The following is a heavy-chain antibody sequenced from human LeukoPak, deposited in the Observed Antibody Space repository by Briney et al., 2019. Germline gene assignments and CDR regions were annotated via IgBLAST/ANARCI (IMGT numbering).Heavy chain of an antibody. CDR2: INHSGST. CDR1: GGSFSGYY. J-gene: IGHJ4*02. Sequence: PSETLSLTCAVYGGSFSGYYWSWIRQPPGKGLEWIGEINHSGSTNYNPSLKSRVTISVDTSKNQFSLKLSSVTAADTAVYYCARQIGRIAVAGRIDYWGQGTLVTVSS. CDR3: ARQIGRIAVAGRIDY. D-gene: IGHD6-19*01. V-gene: IGHV4-34*01.